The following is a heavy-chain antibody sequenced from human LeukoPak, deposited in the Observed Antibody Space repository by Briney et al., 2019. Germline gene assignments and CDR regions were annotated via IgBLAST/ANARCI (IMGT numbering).Heavy chain of an antibody. D-gene: IGHD1-26*01. Sequence: GGSLRLSCAASGFTFSDYYMSWIRQAPGKGLEWVSYISSSGSTIYYADSVKGRFTISRDNAKNSLYLQMNSLRAEDTAVYYCARGLWELPLHVYFDYWGQGTLVTVSS. CDR1: GFTFSDYY. CDR3: ARGLWELPLHVYFDY. CDR2: ISSSGSTI. J-gene: IGHJ4*02. V-gene: IGHV3-11*01.